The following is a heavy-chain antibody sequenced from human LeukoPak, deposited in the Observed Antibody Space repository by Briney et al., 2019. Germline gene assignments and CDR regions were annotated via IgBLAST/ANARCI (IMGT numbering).Heavy chain of an antibody. V-gene: IGHV4-59*01. CDR2: IYYSGST. CDR1: GGSISSYY. J-gene: IGHJ4*02. D-gene: IGHD6-13*01. CDR3: ARGYSSSWLGKFDY. Sequence: SETLSLTCTVSGGSISSYYWSLIRQTPGKGLEWIGYIYYSGSTNYNPSLNSRVTMSVDTSKNQFSLNLNSVAAADTAVYYCARGYSSSWLGKFDYWGQGTLVTVSS.